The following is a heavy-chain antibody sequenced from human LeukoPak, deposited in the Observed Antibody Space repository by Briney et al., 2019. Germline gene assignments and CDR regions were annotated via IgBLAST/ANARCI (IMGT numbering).Heavy chain of an antibody. CDR2: ISWSSDTI. CDR1: GFTFDDYA. V-gene: IGHV3-9*01. CDR3: TRGPPDGSGNYYPGDF. D-gene: IGHD3-10*01. Sequence: GGSLRLSCAASGFTFDDYAMHWVRQAPGKGLEWVSGISWSSDTIGYADSVKGRFTISRDNAKNTLYLQMNSLRVEDTAVYYCTRGPPDGSGNYYPGDFWGQGTLVTVSS. J-gene: IGHJ4*02.